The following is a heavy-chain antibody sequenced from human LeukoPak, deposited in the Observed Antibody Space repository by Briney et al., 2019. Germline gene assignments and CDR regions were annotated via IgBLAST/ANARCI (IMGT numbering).Heavy chain of an antibody. CDR3: AKGQTMTTLGDWFDP. V-gene: IGHV3-23*01. D-gene: IGHD3-16*01. CDR2: ISGSGGST. Sequence: PGGSLRLSCAASGFTFSSYAMSWVRQAPGKGLEWVSAISGSGGSTYYADSVKGRFTISRDNSKNTLYLQMNSLRAEDTAVYYCAKGQTMTTLGDWFDPWGQGTLVTVSS. J-gene: IGHJ5*02. CDR1: GFTFSSYA.